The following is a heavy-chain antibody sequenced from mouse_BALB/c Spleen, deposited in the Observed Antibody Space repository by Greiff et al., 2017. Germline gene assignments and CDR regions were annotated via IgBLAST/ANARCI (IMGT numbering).Heavy chain of an antibody. V-gene: IGHV5-15*02. Sequence: EVQRVESGGGLVQPGGSRKLSCAASGFTFSDYGMAWVRQAPGKGPEWVAFISNLAYSIYYADTVTGRFTISRENAKNTLYLEMSSLRSEDTAMYYCARGGYGSSYVTWFAYWGQGTLVTVSA. CDR1: GFTFSDYG. CDR2: ISNLAYSI. D-gene: IGHD1-1*01. CDR3: ARGGYGSSYVTWFAY. J-gene: IGHJ3*01.